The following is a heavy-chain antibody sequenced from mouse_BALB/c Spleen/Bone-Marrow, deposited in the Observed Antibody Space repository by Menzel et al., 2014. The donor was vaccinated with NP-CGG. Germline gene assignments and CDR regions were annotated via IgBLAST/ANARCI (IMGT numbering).Heavy chain of an antibody. J-gene: IGHJ3*01. Sequence: KVVESGGGLVKSGGSLKLSCAASGFTFNNYGMSWVRQTPEKRLEWVATISGGGSYTFYPDSVKGRFTISRDNAKSDLYLQLSSLRSEDTALYYCARHAYYDQTEVSFVYWGQGTLVTVSA. CDR2: ISGGGSYT. D-gene: IGHD2-4*01. CDR1: GFTFNNYG. CDR3: ARHAYYDQTEVSFVY. V-gene: IGHV5-9-2*01.